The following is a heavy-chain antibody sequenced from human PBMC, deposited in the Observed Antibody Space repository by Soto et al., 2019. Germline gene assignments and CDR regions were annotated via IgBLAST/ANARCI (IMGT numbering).Heavy chain of an antibody. J-gene: IGHJ5*02. CDR1: GYTFNDYY. CDR3: ARVERWNFFYLDT. Sequence: VASVKVSCKASGYTFNDYYIHWVRQAPGQGLEWMGWINPHSGATKYAQKFQGWVTMTRDTSMNTAYMEVSRLSSDDTAVFYCARVERWNFFYLDTWGQGALVTAPQ. V-gene: IGHV1-2*04. D-gene: IGHD1-7*01. CDR2: INPHSGAT.